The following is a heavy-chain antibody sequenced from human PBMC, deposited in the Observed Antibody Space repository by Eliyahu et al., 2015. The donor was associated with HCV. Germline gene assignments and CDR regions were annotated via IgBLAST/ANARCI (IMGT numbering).Heavy chain of an antibody. CDR3: ARDQHGSGSYRAFDI. D-gene: IGHD3-10*01. J-gene: IGHJ3*02. CDR2: ISSSSSYI. Sequence: EVQLVESGGGLVKPGGSLRLSCAASGFTFXSYSMNWVRQAPGKGLEGVSSISSSSSYIYYADSVKGRFTISRDNAKNSLYLQMNSLRAEDTAVYYCARDQHGSGSYRAFDIWGQGTMVTVSS. V-gene: IGHV3-21*01. CDR1: GFTFXSYS.